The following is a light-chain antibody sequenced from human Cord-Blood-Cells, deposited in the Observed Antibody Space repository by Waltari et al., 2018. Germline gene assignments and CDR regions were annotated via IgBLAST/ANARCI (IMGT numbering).Light chain of an antibody. CDR2: GAS. J-gene: IGKJ1*01. CDR3: QQYNNGTWT. CDR1: QSVSSN. Sequence: EIVMTQSPAHLSVSPGERATLSCRASQSVSSNLAWYQHKPGQAPRLLISGASTRATGIPARFSCSGSGTEFTLTFSSLQSEDFAVYYCQQYNNGTWTFGQGTKVEIK. V-gene: IGKV3-15*01.